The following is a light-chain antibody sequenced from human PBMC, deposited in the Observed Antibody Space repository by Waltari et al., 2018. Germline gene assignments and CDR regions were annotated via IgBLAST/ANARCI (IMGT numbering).Light chain of an antibody. J-gene: IGLJ3*02. CDR2: EVS. Sequence: QSALTQPASVSGSPGQSITIPCPGTSSDIGGYNYVPWYQQHPGKAPKVIIYEVSKRPSGVSHRFSGSKSGNTASLTISGLQADDEADYYCGSYTSSSSLDVVFGGGTELTVL. V-gene: IGLV2-14*03. CDR1: SSDIGGYNY. CDR3: GSYTSSSSLDVV.